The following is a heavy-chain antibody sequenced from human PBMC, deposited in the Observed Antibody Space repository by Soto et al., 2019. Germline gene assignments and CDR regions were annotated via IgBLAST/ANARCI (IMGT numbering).Heavy chain of an antibody. D-gene: IGHD6-13*01. J-gene: IGHJ4*02. CDR3: ASSPAGVHITAAVH. V-gene: IGHV4-59*12. CDR2: VYYSGST. CDR1: GGSIRNYY. Sequence: PLQTQPDTRTVSGGSIRNYYWSLIRKPPGKELEWIGYVYYSGSTNYNPSPKSRVTISVDTSKNQFSLKLSSVTAADTAVYYCASSPAGVHITAAVHWGQGTLVTVS.